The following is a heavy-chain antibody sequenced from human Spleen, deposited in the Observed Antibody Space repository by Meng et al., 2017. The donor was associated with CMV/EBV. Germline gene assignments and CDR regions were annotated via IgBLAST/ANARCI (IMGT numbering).Heavy chain of an antibody. Sequence: SETLSLTCDISGDSVSRNSVAWNWIRQSPSRGLEWLGKTYYRSMYYTDYAVSLKGRITINAYTPKNQFSLRLRSVTPEDTAVYYCARGPGSSRYLFYGLDVWGQGATVTVSS. CDR3: ARGPGSSRYLFYGLDV. V-gene: IGHV6-1*01. D-gene: IGHD1-1*01. CDR2: TYYRSMYYT. J-gene: IGHJ6*02. CDR1: GDSVSRNSVA.